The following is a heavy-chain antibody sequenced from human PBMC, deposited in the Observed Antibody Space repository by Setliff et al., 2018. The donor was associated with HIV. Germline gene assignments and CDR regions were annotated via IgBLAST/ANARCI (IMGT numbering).Heavy chain of an antibody. D-gene: IGHD3-10*01. J-gene: IGHJ4*02. V-gene: IGHV1-3*01. CDR3: ARGALLAVFDFDH. CDR1: GYTFTTY. Sequence: GASVKVSCKASGYTFTTYWVRQAPGHSLEWMGWINVGNGDTKYSPELQGRISITSDTSANTAYMELSSLRSDDTAVYFCARGALLAVFDFDHWGQGTQVTVS. CDR2: INVGNGDT.